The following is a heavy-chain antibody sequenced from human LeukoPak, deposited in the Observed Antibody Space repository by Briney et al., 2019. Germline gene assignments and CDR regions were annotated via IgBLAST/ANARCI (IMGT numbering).Heavy chain of an antibody. CDR3: ASRSSIWSGYQDTLYYFDS. V-gene: IGHV4-59*01. CDR1: GGSISSYY. J-gene: IGHJ4*02. CDR2: IYYSGSN. Sequence: SETLSLTCTVSGGSISSYYWSWIRQPQGQRLEWIGHIYYSGSNHHHASLKSRVNISVDTSKNHFTLKLSSVTAAEPAVYDCASRSSIWSGYQDTLYYFDSWGQGTLVTVSS. D-gene: IGHD3-3*01.